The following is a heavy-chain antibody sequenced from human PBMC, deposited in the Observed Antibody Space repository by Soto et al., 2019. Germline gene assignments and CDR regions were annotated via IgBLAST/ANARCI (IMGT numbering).Heavy chain of an antibody. V-gene: IGHV3-23*01. CDR2: ISGSGGNT. CDR1: GFTFSPYA. D-gene: IGHD3-16*01. Sequence: WGSLRLSCAASGFTFSPYAMTWVRQAPGKGLEWVSSISGSGGNTNYADSVKGRFTVSRDNSKRTLSLQMNSLTEEDTAIYYCAKGLRRLLRTQYYYGLDVWGRGTTVTVSS. CDR3: AKGLRRLLRTQYYYGLDV. J-gene: IGHJ6*02.